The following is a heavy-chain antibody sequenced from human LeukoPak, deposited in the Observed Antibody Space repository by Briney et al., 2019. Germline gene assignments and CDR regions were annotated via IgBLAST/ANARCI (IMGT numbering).Heavy chain of an antibody. D-gene: IGHD2-8*01. CDR1: GYTFTSYS. CDR2: ISAYNGDT. V-gene: IGHV1-18*01. J-gene: IGHJ5*02. CDR3: ARDRRYCTNGVCHTGVRNWFDP. Sequence: ASVRVSCKTSGYTFTSYSITWVRQAPGQGLEWMGWISAYNGDTNYAQKLQGRVTMTTDTSTSTAYMELSRLRSDDTAVYYCARDRRYCTNGVCHTGVRNWFDPWGQGTLVTVSS.